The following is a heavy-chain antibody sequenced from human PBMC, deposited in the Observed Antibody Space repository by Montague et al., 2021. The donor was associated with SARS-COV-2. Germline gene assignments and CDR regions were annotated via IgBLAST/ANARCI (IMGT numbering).Heavy chain of an antibody. V-gene: IGHV4-39*07. CDR2: IYYSGTI. J-gene: IGHJ4*02. D-gene: IGHD3-10*01. Sequence: SETLSLTCTVSGGSISSSSYYWGWIRQPPGKGLEWIGSIYYSGTINYNPSLKSRVTISVDTSKNQFSLKLSSVTAADTAVYYRAREDYSGSGSYSSGLDYWGQGTLVTVSS. CDR3: AREDYSGSGSYSSGLDY. CDR1: GGSISSSSYY.